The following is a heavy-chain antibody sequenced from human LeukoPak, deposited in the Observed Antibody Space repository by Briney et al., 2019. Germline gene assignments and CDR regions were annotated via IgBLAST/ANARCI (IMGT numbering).Heavy chain of an antibody. V-gene: IGHV1-24*01. J-gene: IGHJ4*02. CDR2: FDPEDGET. Sequence: GASVKVSCKVSGYTLTELSMHWVRQAPGKGLEWMGGFDPEDGETIYAQKFQGRVTMTEDTSTDTAYMELNSLRSEDTAVYYCATQNVLRYFDGYFDYWGQGTLVTVSS. CDR3: ATQNVLRYFDGYFDY. CDR1: GYTLTELS. D-gene: IGHD3-9*01.